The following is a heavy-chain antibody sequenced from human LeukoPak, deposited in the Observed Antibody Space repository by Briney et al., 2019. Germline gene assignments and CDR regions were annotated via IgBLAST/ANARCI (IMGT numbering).Heavy chain of an antibody. Sequence: SVKVSCKASGGTFSSYAISWVLQAPGQGLEWMGGIIPIFGTANYAQKFQGRVTITADESTSTTYMELSSLRSEDTAVYYCARSRGDGLLGIDYWGQGTLVTVSS. CDR1: GGTFSSYA. J-gene: IGHJ4*02. V-gene: IGHV1-69*13. CDR2: IIPIFGTA. CDR3: ARSRGDGLLGIDY. D-gene: IGHD3/OR15-3a*01.